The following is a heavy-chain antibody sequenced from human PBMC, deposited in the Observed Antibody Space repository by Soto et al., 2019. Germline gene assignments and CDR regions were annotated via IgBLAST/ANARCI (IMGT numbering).Heavy chain of an antibody. V-gene: IGHV1-2*02. D-gene: IGHD5-12*01. CDR2: ISPNSGGT. Sequence: QVQLLQSGAEVKKSGASVKVSCKASGYTFTGYYIHGVRQAPGQGLEWMGVISPNSGGTKYAQKFQGRVTMTRDTSISTVYMELSNLSPGDTAVYYCVRGRSGEIVVFYWGQGTLVTVYS. CDR1: GYTFTGYY. J-gene: IGHJ4*02. CDR3: VRGRSGEIVVFY.